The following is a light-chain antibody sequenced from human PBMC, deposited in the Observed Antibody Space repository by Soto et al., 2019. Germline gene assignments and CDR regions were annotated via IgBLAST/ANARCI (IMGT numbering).Light chain of an antibody. V-gene: IGKV3-15*01. Sequence: IGMTQSPSTLSVSPGERATLSCRASQSINDTLAWYQQKPGQAPRLLIYGASRRATGIPARFSGSASGTDFTLTISSLQSEDFAVYYCQQYDNWPPITFGQGTRLEIK. J-gene: IGKJ5*01. CDR1: QSINDT. CDR3: QQYDNWPPIT. CDR2: GAS.